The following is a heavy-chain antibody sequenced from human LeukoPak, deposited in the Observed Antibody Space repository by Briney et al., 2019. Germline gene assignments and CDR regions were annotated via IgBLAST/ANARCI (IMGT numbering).Heavy chain of an antibody. D-gene: IGHD1-26*01. V-gene: IGHV4-59*08. CDR3: ARRWGGATSGFDY. J-gene: IGHJ4*02. CDR2: IYSSGSA. Sequence: SETLSLTCTASGGSISSYYWNWIRQSPGKRLEWIGYIYSSGSANYNPSLRSRVTISVDTSKNQFSLKLSSVTAADTAVYYCARRWGGATSGFDYWGQGTLVTVSS. CDR1: GGSISSYY.